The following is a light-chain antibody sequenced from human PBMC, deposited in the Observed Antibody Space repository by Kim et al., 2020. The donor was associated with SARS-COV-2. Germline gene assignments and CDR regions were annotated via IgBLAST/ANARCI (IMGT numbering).Light chain of an antibody. J-gene: IGKJ2*01. CDR2: KAP. CDR1: QSVSSW. Sequence: DIQMTQSPSTLSASVGDRVTITCRASQSVSSWLAWYQQKPGKAPKLLIYKAPTLEGGVPSRFSGRGSGTEFTLTINSLQPDDFATYSCQQYDSHPYTFGQGTKLEI. CDR3: QQYDSHPYT. V-gene: IGKV1-5*03.